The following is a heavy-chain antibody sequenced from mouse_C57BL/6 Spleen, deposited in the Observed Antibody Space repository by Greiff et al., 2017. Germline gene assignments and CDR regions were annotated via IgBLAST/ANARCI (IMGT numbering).Heavy chain of an antibody. J-gene: IGHJ3*01. Sequence: EVQLQQSGAELVRPGASVKLSCTASGFNIKDDYMHWVKQRPEQGLEWIGWLDPENGDTEYASKFQGKATITADTSSNTAYLQLSSLTSEDTAVYYCTSPSTALFAYWGQGTLVTVSA. CDR2: LDPENGDT. CDR3: TSPSTALFAY. CDR1: GFNIKDDY. V-gene: IGHV14-4*01. D-gene: IGHD3-2*01.